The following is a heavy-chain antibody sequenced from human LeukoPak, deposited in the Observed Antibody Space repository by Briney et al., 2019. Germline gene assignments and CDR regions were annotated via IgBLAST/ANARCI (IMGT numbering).Heavy chain of an antibody. CDR3: GKGLGVRWAIPPPLNY. D-gene: IGHD3-10*01. CDR2: FSGSGGNR. V-gene: IGHV3-23*01. J-gene: IGHJ4*02. CDR1: GFTFSSYA. Sequence: PGGSLRLSCAASGFTFSSYAMTWVRQAPGKGLEWVSSFSGSGGNRDYAASVKGRFTISRDNSRNTLYLQMNSLRVEATAVYYLGKGLGVRWAIPPPLNYWGQGTLVTVSS.